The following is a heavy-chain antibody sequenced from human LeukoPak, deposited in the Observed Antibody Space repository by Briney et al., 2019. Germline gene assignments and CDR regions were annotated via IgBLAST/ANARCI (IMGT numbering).Heavy chain of an antibody. CDR2: ISWNSGSI. CDR3: AKDPRYCSGGSCFYYYYGMDV. Sequence: GGSLRLSCAASGFTFDDYAMHWVRQAPGKGLEWVSGISWNSGSIGYADSVKGRFTISRDNAKNSLYLQMNSLRAEDTAVYYCAKDPRYCSGGSCFYYYYGMDVWGQGTTDTVSS. CDR1: GFTFDDYA. V-gene: IGHV3-9*01. D-gene: IGHD2-15*01. J-gene: IGHJ6*02.